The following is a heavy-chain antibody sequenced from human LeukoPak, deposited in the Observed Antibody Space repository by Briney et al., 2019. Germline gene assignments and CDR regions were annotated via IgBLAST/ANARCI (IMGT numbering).Heavy chain of an antibody. CDR1: GFTSVNYA. Sequence: GGSVRLSCAATGFTSVNYAMSWVRQAPGKGLEWVSAISGSGGSTYYADSVKGRFTISRDNSKNTLYLQMNSLRAEDTAVYYCAKAQGYYDSSGFTDYWGQGTLVTVSS. D-gene: IGHD3-22*01. CDR2: ISGSGGST. CDR3: AKAQGYYDSSGFTDY. V-gene: IGHV3-23*01. J-gene: IGHJ4*02.